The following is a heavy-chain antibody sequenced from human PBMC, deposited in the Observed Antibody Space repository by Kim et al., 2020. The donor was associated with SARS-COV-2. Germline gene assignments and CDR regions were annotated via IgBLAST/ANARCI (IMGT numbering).Heavy chain of an antibody. CDR2: ISYDGSSN. J-gene: IGHJ6*02. CDR1: GFTFSTYG. D-gene: IGHD5-18*01. CDR3: ARVVTTNIWGSGMVI. V-gene: IGHV3-30*03. Sequence: GGSLRLSCAASGFTFSTYGMHWVRQAPGKGLEWVAVISYDGSSNYYADSVKGRFTISRDNSKNTVYLQMNSLRAEDTAVYYCARVVTTNIWGSGMVIWG.